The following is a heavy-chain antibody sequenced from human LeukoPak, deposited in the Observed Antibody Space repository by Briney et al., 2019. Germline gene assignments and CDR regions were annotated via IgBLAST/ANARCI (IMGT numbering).Heavy chain of an antibody. D-gene: IGHD3-22*01. V-gene: IGHV1-2*02. CDR2: INPNSGGT. CDR1: GYTFTGYY. J-gene: IGHJ4*02. CDR3: ARARRGNYYDSSGYYYYY. Sequence: ASVKVSCKASGYTFTGYYMHWVRQAPGQGLEWMGWINPNSGGTNSAQKFQGRVTMTRDTSIGTAYMELNRLRSDDTAVYYCARARRGNYYDSSGYYYYYWGQGTLVTVSS.